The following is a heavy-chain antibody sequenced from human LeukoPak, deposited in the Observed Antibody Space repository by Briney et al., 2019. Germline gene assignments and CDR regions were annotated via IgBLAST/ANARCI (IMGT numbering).Heavy chain of an antibody. Sequence: GASVKVSCKASGYTFTSYGISWVRQAPGQGLEWMGWISAYNGNTNYAQKLQGRVTMTTDTSTSTAYMELRSLRSDDTAVYYCARDWEYNCSGGGCYSDYWGQGTLVTVSS. CDR2: ISAYNGNT. J-gene: IGHJ4*02. D-gene: IGHD2-15*01. V-gene: IGHV1-18*01. CDR1: GYTFTSYG. CDR3: ARDWEYNCSGGGCYSDY.